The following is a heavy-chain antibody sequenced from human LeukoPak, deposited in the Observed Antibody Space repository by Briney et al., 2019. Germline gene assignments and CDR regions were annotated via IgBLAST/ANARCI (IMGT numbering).Heavy chain of an antibody. D-gene: IGHD6-13*01. J-gene: IGHJ4*02. Sequence: QAGGSLRLSCAASGFTFSNYAMNWVRQAPGKGLERVTVISYDGSNKYYADSVKGRFTISRDNSKNTLYLQMNSLRAEDAAVYYCARDSAIAAAGGYFDYWGQGTLVTVSS. CDR3: ARDSAIAAAGGYFDY. CDR2: ISYDGSNK. V-gene: IGHV3-30-3*01. CDR1: GFTFSNYA.